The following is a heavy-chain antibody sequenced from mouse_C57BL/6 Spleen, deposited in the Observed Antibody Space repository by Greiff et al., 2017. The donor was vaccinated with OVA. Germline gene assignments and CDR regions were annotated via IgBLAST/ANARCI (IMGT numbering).Heavy chain of an antibody. V-gene: IGHV1-26*01. CDR3: ARAGYSNVYAMDY. D-gene: IGHD2-5*01. CDR1: GYTFTDYY. CDR2: INPNNGGT. Sequence: EVQLQQSGPELVKPGASVKISCKASGYTFTDYYMNWVKQSHGKSLEWIGDINPNNGGTSYNQKFKGKATLTVDKSSSTAYMELRSLTSEDSAVYYCARAGYSNVYAMDYWGQGTSVTVSS. J-gene: IGHJ4*01.